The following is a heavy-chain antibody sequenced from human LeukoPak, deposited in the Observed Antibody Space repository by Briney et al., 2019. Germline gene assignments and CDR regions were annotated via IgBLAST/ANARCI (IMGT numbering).Heavy chain of an antibody. D-gene: IGHD3-22*01. CDR1: GFTFSSYG. CDR2: ISYDGSNK. V-gene: IGHV3-30*18. J-gene: IGHJ4*02. Sequence: GSLRLSCAASGFTFSSYGMHWVRQAPGKGLEWVAVISYDGSNKYYADSVKGRFTISRDNSKNTLYLQMNSLRAEDTAVYYCAKDIRYDSSGYYIDYWGQGTLVTVSS. CDR3: AKDIRYDSSGYYIDY.